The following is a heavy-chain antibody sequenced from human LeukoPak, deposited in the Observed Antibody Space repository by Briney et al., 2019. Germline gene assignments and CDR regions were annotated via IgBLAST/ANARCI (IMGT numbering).Heavy chain of an antibody. Sequence: GGSLRLSCAASGFTFRSYWMNWVRQAPGKGLEWVASIQQDGTDKYYVDSVKGRFTISRDNAKNSLYLQMNSLRAEDTAVYYCARGGYCSSTSCYVIHYFDYWGQGTLVTVSS. V-gene: IGHV3-7*02. CDR3: ARGGYCSSTSCYVIHYFDY. D-gene: IGHD2-2*01. CDR2: IQQDGTDK. J-gene: IGHJ4*02. CDR1: GFTFRSYW.